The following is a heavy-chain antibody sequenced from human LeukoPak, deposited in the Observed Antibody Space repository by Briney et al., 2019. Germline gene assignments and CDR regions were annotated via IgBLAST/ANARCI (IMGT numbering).Heavy chain of an antibody. V-gene: IGHV3-21*01. CDR2: ISSSSSYI. Sequence: PGGSLRLSCAASGFTFSSYSMNWVRQAPGKGLEWVSSISSSSSYIYYADSVKGRFTISRDNAKNSLYLQMNSLRAEDTAVYYCARDGTSQGLRYFDWLRRTFDPWGQGTLVTVSS. CDR3: ARDGTSQGLRYFDWLRRTFDP. J-gene: IGHJ5*02. D-gene: IGHD3-9*01. CDR1: GFTFSSYS.